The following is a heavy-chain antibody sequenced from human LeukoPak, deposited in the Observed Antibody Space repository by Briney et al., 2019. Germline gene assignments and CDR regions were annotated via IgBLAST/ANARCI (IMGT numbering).Heavy chain of an antibody. D-gene: IGHD3-22*01. CDR1: GFTFSDYY. J-gene: IGHJ4*02. CDR2: LSRSGSSI. Sequence: GGSLRLSCAASGFTFSDYYMCWIRQAPGKGLDWVSCLSRSGSSIYYADSVQGRFTISRDNTKNSLYLQMNSLRAEDTAVYYCARDLTGYYDSSGFDYWGQGTLVTVSS. V-gene: IGHV3-11*01. CDR3: ARDLTGYYDSSGFDY.